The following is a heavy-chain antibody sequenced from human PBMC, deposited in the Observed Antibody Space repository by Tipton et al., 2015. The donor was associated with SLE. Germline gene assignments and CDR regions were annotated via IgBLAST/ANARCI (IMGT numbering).Heavy chain of an antibody. Sequence: GRFTISRDNAKNSLYLQMNSLRAEDTAVYYCASEGSGRDCDAFDFWGQGTMVTVSS. V-gene: IGHV3-11*06. J-gene: IGHJ3*01. CDR3: ASEGSGRDCDAFDF. D-gene: IGHD5-12*01.